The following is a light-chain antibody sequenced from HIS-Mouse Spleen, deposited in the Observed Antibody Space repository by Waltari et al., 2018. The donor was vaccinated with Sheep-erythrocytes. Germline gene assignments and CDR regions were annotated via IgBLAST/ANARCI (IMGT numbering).Light chain of an antibody. Sequence: DSQMTQSPSSLSASVGDRVTITCRASQSISSYLHWYQQKPGKAPNRLIYAASSLQSGVPSRFSGSGSGTDFTLTISSLQPEDFATYSCQQSYSTPPTFGGGTKVEIK. CDR3: QQSYSTPPT. CDR2: AAS. CDR1: QSISSY. J-gene: IGKJ4*01. V-gene: IGKV1-39*01.